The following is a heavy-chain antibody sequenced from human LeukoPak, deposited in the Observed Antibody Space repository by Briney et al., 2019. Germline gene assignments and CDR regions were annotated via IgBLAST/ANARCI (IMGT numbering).Heavy chain of an antibody. V-gene: IGHV4-39*07. Sequence: PSETLSLTCTVSGGSITNTNYYWAWVRQPPGKGLEWLGNIFYNGGPYFNPSLKSRVAISVDTSKNHFSLRLNSVTAADTAVYYCATYSGTYSAFDIWGLGTLVTVSS. CDR3: ATYSGTYSAFDI. CDR1: GGSITNTNYY. D-gene: IGHD1-26*01. CDR2: IFYNGGP. J-gene: IGHJ3*02.